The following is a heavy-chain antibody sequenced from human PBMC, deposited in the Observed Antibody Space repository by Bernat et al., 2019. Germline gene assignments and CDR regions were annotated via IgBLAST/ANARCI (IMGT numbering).Heavy chain of an antibody. CDR1: GGSISSSSYY. D-gene: IGHD3-3*01. Sequence: QLQLQESGPGLVKPSETLSLTCTVSGGSISSSSYYWGWIRHPPGKGLEWIGRIYYSGSTYYNPSLKSRVTISVDTSKNQFSLNLSSVTAADTAVYYCALYYDFWSGYYGRVDYWGQGTLVTVSS. V-gene: IGHV4-39*01. CDR2: IYYSGST. J-gene: IGHJ4*02. CDR3: ALYYDFWSGYYGRVDY.